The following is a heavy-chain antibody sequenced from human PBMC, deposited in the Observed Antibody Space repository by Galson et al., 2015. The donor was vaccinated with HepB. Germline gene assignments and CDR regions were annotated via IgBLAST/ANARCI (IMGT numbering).Heavy chain of an antibody. CDR3: ARDERGRKYVAGTTGSPAW. Sequence: SLRLSCAASGFAFSSYAMTWFRQAPGKGLEWVSTVTGKGDSTFYSDSVKGRFTVFRDNSKNALYLHMTSLRAEDTATYYCARDERGRKYVAGTTGSPAWWGQGTLVTVSS. CDR2: VTGKGDST. J-gene: IGHJ4*02. D-gene: IGHD1-26*01. CDR1: GFAFSSYA. V-gene: IGHV3-23*01.